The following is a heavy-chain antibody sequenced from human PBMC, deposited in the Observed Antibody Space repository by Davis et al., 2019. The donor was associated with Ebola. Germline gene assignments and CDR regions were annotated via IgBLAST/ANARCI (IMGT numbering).Heavy chain of an antibody. CDR3: ARARKQQPGSGMDV. CDR2: ISAYNGNT. J-gene: IGHJ6*02. CDR1: GYTFTSYG. Sequence: ASVKVSCKASGYTFTSYGLSWVRQAPGQGLEWMGWISAYNGNTNYAQKLQGRVTMTTDTSTSTAYMELRSLRSDDTAVYYCARARKQQPGSGMDVWGQGTTVTVSS. V-gene: IGHV1-18*01. D-gene: IGHD6-13*01.